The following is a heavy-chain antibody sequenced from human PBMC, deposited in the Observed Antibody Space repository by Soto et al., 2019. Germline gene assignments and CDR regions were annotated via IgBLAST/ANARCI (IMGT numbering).Heavy chain of an antibody. CDR3: ARSPLNSPAAFDI. J-gene: IGHJ3*02. V-gene: IGHV3-30-3*01. CDR1: GFTFSSYA. D-gene: IGHD5-18*01. Sequence: LRLSCAASGFTFSSYAMHWVRQAPGKGLEWVAVISYDGSNKYYADSVKGRFTISRDNSKNTLYLQMNSLRAEDTAVYYCARSPLNSPAAFDIWGQGTMVTVSS. CDR2: ISYDGSNK.